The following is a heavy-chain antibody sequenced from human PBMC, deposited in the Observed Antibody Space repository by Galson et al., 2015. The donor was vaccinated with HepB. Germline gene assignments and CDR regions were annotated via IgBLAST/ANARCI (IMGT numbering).Heavy chain of an antibody. CDR1: GFTFSSYA. D-gene: IGHD3-10*01. CDR3: ARDYLRGYPVYGSGISYYYGMDV. CDR2: ISYDGSNK. J-gene: IGHJ6*02. Sequence: SLRLSCAASGFTFSSYAMHWVRQAPGKGLEWVAVISYDGSNKYYADSVKGRFTISRDNSKNTLYLQMNSLRAEDTAVYYCARDYLRGYPVYGSGISYYYGMDVWGQGTTDTVSS. V-gene: IGHV3-30*04.